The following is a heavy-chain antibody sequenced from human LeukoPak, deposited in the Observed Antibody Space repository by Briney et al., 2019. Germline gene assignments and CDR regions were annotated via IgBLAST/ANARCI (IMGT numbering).Heavy chain of an antibody. Sequence: GGSLRLSCAASGFTFSSYEMNWVRQAPGKGLEWVSYISSSGSTIYYADSVKGRFTISRDNAKNSLYLQMNSLRAEDTAVYYCARVVAVAAPGDYWGQGTLVTVSS. V-gene: IGHV3-48*03. D-gene: IGHD6-19*01. CDR1: GFTFSSYE. CDR3: ARVVAVAAPGDY. CDR2: ISSSGSTI. J-gene: IGHJ4*02.